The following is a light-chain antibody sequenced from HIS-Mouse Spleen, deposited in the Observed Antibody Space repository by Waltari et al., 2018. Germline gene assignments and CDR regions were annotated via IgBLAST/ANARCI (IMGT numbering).Light chain of an antibody. Sequence: QSVLTQPPSASGTPGQRVTISCSGSSSNIGSNTVHWYQQLPGTAPKLLIYSNNQRPSGVPDRFSGSKSGTSASLAIIVLQSEDEADYYCAAWDDSLNGYVFGTGTKVTVL. CDR1: SSNIGSNT. CDR2: SNN. CDR3: AAWDDSLNGYV. V-gene: IGLV1-44*01. J-gene: IGLJ1*01.